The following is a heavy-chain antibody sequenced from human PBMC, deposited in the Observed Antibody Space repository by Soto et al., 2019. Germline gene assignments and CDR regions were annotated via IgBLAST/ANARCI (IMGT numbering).Heavy chain of an antibody. J-gene: IGHJ3*01. V-gene: IGHV4-59*11. D-gene: IGHD3-16*01. CDR3: AREGEYTGSPAGAFDV. CDR2: IYHTGRT. Sequence: QVQLQESGPGLVKPSETLSLTCTVSGGSITSHFWSWIRQPPGKGLEWIAYIYHTGRTNSNPSLNSRVTTSLDTSKNQFSLRLTSVTAADTAMYYCAREGEYTGSPAGAFDVWGQGSMVFVSS. CDR1: GGSITSHF.